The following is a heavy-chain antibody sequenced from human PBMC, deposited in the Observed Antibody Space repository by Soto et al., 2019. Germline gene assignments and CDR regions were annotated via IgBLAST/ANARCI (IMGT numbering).Heavy chain of an antibody. D-gene: IGHD7-27*01. CDR2: IIPMFGTA. J-gene: IGHJ6*02. CDR3: AAHFHWGPYYSYDGMDV. V-gene: IGHV1-69*12. CDR1: GGTLSNYA. Sequence: QVQLVQSGAEVKKPGSSVKVSCKASGGTLSNYAISWVRQAPGQGLEWMGGIIPMFGTANYAQKFQGRVTITADEATSTAYMELRSLRSEDTAVYYCAAHFHWGPYYSYDGMDVWGQGTTVTVSS.